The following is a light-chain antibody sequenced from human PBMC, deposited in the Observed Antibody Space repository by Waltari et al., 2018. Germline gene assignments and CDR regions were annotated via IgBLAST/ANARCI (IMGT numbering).Light chain of an antibody. Sequence: ELVLTQSPGTLSLSPGERATLSCRASRDIGTYLVWYQQKPGQAPRLLIYRASNRATGIPDRFSGSGYGTDFSLTISRLEPEDFAVYYCQNHERLPATFGQGTRVEIK. CDR2: RAS. CDR1: RDIGTY. CDR3: QNHERLPAT. J-gene: IGKJ1*01. V-gene: IGKV3-20*01.